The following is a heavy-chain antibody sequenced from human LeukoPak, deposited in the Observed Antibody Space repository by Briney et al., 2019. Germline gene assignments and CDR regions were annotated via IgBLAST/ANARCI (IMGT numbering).Heavy chain of an antibody. V-gene: IGHV5-51*01. CDR2: IYPGDSDT. CDR3: ARHVPHKTWYYYDSSGYSAAFDI. CDR1: GYSCTSYW. J-gene: IGHJ3*02. D-gene: IGHD3-22*01. Sequence: GESLKISCKGSGYSCTSYWIGCVRQMPGKGLEWMGIIYPGDSDTGYSPSFQGQVTISADKSISTAYLQWSSLKASDTAMYYCARHVPHKTWYYYDSSGYSAAFDIWGQGTMVTVSS.